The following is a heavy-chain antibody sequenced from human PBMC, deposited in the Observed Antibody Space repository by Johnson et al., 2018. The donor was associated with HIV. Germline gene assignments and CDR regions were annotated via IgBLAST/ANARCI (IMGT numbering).Heavy chain of an antibody. J-gene: IGHJ3*02. D-gene: IGHD3-16*01. V-gene: IGHV3-30-3*01. CDR3: AREGESLLDAFDI. CDR1: GFTFSSYA. CDR2: ISYDGSNK. Sequence: QVQLVESGGVVVQPGRSLRLSCAASGFTFSSYAMHWVRQAPGKGLEWVAVISYDGSNKYYADSVKGRFTISRDNSKNTLYLQMISLRTEDTAVYYCAREGESLLDAFDIWGQGTMVTVSA.